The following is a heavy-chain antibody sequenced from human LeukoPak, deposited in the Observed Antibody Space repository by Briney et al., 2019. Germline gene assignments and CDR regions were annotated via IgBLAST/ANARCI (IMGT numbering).Heavy chain of an antibody. J-gene: IGHJ4*02. CDR1: GYTFTTFW. Sequence: GEPLKISCQASGYTFTTFWIGWVRQMPGKGLEWIGIVNPGDSDTRYSPSFQGQVTLSVDKSINTAYLQWSSLKASDTALYYCARRQIRTHFDYWAQGTLVTASS. V-gene: IGHV5-51*01. D-gene: IGHD1-1*01. CDR3: ARRQIRTHFDY. CDR2: VNPGDSDT.